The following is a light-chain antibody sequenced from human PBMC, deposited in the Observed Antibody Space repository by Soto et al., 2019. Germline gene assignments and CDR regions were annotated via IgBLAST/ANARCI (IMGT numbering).Light chain of an antibody. J-gene: IGKJ4*01. Sequence: ERVMTQSPATLSVSPGEKATLSCRASQTVSNNLAWYQQKAGQAPRLLIYFATTRATGIPARFSGSWSGTEFTLTICTLPSEDFAVYYCQQYNEWPLTFGGGTKVE. V-gene: IGKV3-15*01. CDR2: FAT. CDR1: QTVSNN. CDR3: QQYNEWPLT.